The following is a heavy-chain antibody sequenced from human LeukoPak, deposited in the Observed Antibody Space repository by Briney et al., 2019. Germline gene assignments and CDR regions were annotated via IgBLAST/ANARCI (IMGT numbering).Heavy chain of an antibody. D-gene: IGHD6-13*01. CDR3: ARDPAAWDY. CDR2: IKEDGSEE. CDR1: TFTFGNYW. J-gene: IGHJ4*02. V-gene: IGHV3-7*01. Sequence: GGSLRLSCAASTFTFGNYWMSWVRQAPGKGLEWVANIKEDGSEEYYVDSVKGRFTISRDNTKNYLYLQMNSLRAEDTAVYYCARDPAAWDYWGQGTLVTVSS.